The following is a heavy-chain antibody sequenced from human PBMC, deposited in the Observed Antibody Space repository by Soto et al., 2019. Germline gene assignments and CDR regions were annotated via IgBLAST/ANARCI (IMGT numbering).Heavy chain of an antibody. V-gene: IGHV1-18*01. CDR2: ISAYNGNT. J-gene: IGHJ6*02. CDR3: ARDPGYDSSGYYYYGMDV. D-gene: IGHD3-22*01. Sequence: ASVKGACKAAGYTFTSYGISWGRQAPGQGLEWMGWISAYNGNTNYAQKLQGRVTMTTDTSASTAYMELRSLRSDDTAVYYCARDPGYDSSGYYYYGMDVWGQGTTVTVSS. CDR1: GYTFTSYG.